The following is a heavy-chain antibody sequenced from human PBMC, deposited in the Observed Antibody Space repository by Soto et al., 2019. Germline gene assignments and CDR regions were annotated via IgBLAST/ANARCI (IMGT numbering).Heavy chain of an antibody. V-gene: IGHV4-31*03. CDR2: IYYSGST. CDR1: GGSISSGGYY. J-gene: IGHJ4*02. Sequence: SETLSLTCTVSGGSISSGGYYCSWIRQHTGKGLEWIGYIYYSGSTYYNPSLKSRVSISVDTSKNQFSLKLSSVTAADTAVYYCALRLGDPGRLYFDYWGQGTLVTVSS. D-gene: IGHD3-16*01. CDR3: ALRLGDPGRLYFDY.